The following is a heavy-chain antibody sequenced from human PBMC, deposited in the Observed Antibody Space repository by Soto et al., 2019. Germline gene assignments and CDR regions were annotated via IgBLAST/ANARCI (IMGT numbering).Heavy chain of an antibody. CDR2: INHSGST. CDR3: ASPYVYYGSASSGDY. J-gene: IGHJ4*02. Sequence: PSETLSLTCAVYGGSFSGYYLSWIRQPPGKGLEWIGEINHSGSTNYNPSLKIGVTISVDTSKNQYSLKLISVTAADTAVYYCASPYVYYGSASSGDYWGQGALVTVSS. V-gene: IGHV4-34*01. D-gene: IGHD3-10*01. CDR1: GGSFSGYY.